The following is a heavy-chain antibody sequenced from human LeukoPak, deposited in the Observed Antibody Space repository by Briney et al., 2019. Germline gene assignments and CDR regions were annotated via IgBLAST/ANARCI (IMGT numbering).Heavy chain of an antibody. CDR1: GGTFSSYA. Sequence: GASVKVSCKASGGTFSSYAISWVRQAPGQGLEWMGGIIPIFGTANYAQKFQGRVTITADKSTSTAYMELSSLRSEDTAVYYCARGLGGGSGYHTSDYWGQGTLVTVSS. CDR3: ARGLGGGSGYHTSDY. D-gene: IGHD3-3*01. V-gene: IGHV1-69*06. J-gene: IGHJ4*02. CDR2: IIPIFGTA.